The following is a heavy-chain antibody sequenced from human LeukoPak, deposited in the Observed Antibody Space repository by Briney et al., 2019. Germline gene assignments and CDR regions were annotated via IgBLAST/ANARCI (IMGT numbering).Heavy chain of an antibody. D-gene: IGHD2-15*01. CDR2: IYYSGST. CDR1: GGSISSSSYY. CDR3: ARDPRSPHRRYCSGGSCYSGWFDP. V-gene: IGHV4-39*07. Sequence: KPSETLSLTCTVSGGSISSSSYYWGWIRQPPGKGLEWIGSIYYSGSTYYNPSLKSRVTISVDTSKNQFSLKLSSVTAADTAVYYCARDPRSPHRRYCSGGSCYSGWFDPWGQGTLVTVSS. J-gene: IGHJ5*02.